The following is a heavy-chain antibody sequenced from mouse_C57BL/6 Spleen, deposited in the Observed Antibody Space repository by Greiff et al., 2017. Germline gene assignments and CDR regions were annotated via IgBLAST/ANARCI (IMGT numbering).Heavy chain of an antibody. V-gene: IGHV1-82*01. CDR2: IYPGDGDT. CDR1: GYAFSSSW. CDR3: ARGDYGSSYDDY. Sequence: VKLVESGPELVKPGASVKISCKASGYAFSSSWMNWVKQRPGKGLEWIGRIYPGDGDTNYNGKFKGKATLTADKSSSTAYMQLSSLTSEDSAVYFCARGDYGSSYDDYWGQGTTLTVSS. J-gene: IGHJ2*01. D-gene: IGHD1-1*01.